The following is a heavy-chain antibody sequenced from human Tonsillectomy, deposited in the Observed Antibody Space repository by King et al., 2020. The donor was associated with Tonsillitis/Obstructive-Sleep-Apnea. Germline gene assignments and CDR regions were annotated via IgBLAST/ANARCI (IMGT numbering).Heavy chain of an antibody. D-gene: IGHD2-21*01. CDR3: ARSVFGFDY. CDR2: ISYDGSNK. CDR1: GFTFSSYA. Sequence: VQLVESGGGVVQPGRSLRLSCAASGFTFSSYAMHWVRQAPGKGLEWVAVISYDGSNKYYADSVKGRFTISRDNSKNTLYLQMNSLRAEDTAVYYCARSVFGFDYWGQGTLVTVSS. V-gene: IGHV3-30*04. J-gene: IGHJ4*02.